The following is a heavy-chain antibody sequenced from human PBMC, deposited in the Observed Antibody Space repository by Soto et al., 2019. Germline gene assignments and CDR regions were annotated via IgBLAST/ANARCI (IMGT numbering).Heavy chain of an antibody. Sequence: PGGSLRLSCAASGFTFSSYSMNWVRQAPGKGLEWVGRIRSKANSYATAYAASVKGRFTISRDDSKNTAYLQMNSLKTEDTAVYYCMVDGDYWGQGTLVTVSS. CDR1: GFTFSSYS. J-gene: IGHJ4*02. CDR2: IRSKANSYAT. V-gene: IGHV3-73*01. CDR3: MVDGDY.